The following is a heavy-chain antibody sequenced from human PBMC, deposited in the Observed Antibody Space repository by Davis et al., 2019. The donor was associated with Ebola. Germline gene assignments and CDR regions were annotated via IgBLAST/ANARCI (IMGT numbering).Heavy chain of an antibody. D-gene: IGHD2-2*01. CDR3: AKHFYCSSTSCYPNWFDP. CDR2: IWYDGSNK. CDR1: GFTFSSYG. V-gene: IGHV3-33*06. J-gene: IGHJ5*02. Sequence: GESLKISCAASGFTFSSYGMHWVRQAPGKGLEWVAVIWYDGSNKYYADSVKGRFTISRDNSKNTLYLQMNSLRAEDTAVYYCAKHFYCSSTSCYPNWFDPWGQGTLVTVSS.